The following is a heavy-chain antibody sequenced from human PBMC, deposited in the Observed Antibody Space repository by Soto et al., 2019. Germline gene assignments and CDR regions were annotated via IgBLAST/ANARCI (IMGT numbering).Heavy chain of an antibody. CDR1: GFTFSSYG. Sequence: QLGGSLRLSCAASGFTFSSYGMHWVRQAPGKGLEWVAVIWYDGSNKYYADSVKGRFTISRDNSKNTLYLQMNSLRAEDTAVYYCAREGQGYYDSSGLYPDYWGQGTLVTVSS. D-gene: IGHD3-22*01. CDR3: AREGQGYYDSSGLYPDY. CDR2: IWYDGSNK. J-gene: IGHJ4*02. V-gene: IGHV3-33*01.